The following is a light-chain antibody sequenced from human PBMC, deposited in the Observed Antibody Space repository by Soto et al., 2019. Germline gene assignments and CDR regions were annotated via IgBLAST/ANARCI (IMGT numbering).Light chain of an antibody. V-gene: IGLV2-11*01. CDR1: SSDVGAYNY. CDR3: SSYTSSSTLLV. J-gene: IGLJ3*02. Sequence: QSALTQPRSVSGSPGQSVTISCTGTSSDVGAYNYVSWFQQHPGKAPKLMMSDVSKRPSGVPDRFSGSKSGTTASLTISGLQAEDEADYYCSSYTSSSTLLVFGGGTKLTVL. CDR2: DVS.